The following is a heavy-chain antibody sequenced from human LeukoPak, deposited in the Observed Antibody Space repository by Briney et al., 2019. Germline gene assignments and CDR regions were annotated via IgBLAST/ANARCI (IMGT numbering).Heavy chain of an antibody. V-gene: IGHV3-23*01. CDR2: ISGSGGST. CDR3: AKDSGYSSSWYFPDWFDP. D-gene: IGHD6-13*01. Sequence: GESLKISCKGSGYSFTSYWIGWVRQMPGKGLEWVSAISGSGGSTYYADSVKGRFTISRDNSKNTLYLQMNSLRAEDTAVYYCAKDSGYSSSWYFPDWFDPWGQGTLVTVSS. CDR1: GYSFTSYW. J-gene: IGHJ5*02.